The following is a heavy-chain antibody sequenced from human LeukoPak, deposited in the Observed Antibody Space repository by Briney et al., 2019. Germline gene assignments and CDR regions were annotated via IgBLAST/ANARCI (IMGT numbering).Heavy chain of an antibody. CDR1: GYTFTSSW. CDR2: IYPGDSDT. CDR3: ARHESVFSMDV. V-gene: IGHV5-51*01. J-gene: IGHJ6*02. Sequence: GESLKISCKGSGYTFTSSWIGWVRQMPGKGLEWMGIIYPGDSDTRYRPSFQGQVTISADKSISTAYLQWISLKASDTAMYYCARHESVFSMDVWGQGTTVTVSS.